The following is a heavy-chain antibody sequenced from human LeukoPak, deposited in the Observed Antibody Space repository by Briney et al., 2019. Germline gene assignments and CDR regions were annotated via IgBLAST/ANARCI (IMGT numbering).Heavy chain of an antibody. D-gene: IGHD6-13*01. CDR3: ARPSQAAAAGKNYYYYYGMDV. Sequence: PSETLSLTCAVYGGSFSGYYWSWIRQPPVKGLEWIGEINHSGSTNYNPSLKSRVTISVDTSKNQFSLKLSSVTAADTAVYYCARPSQAAAAGKNYYYYYGMDVWGQGTTVTVSS. CDR2: INHSGST. V-gene: IGHV4-34*01. CDR1: GGSFSGYY. J-gene: IGHJ6*02.